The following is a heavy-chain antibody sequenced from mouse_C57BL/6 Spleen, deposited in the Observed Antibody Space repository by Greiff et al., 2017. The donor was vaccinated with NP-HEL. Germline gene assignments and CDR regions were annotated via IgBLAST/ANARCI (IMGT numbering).Heavy chain of an antibody. CDR3: ARPPNSNYAWFAY. J-gene: IGHJ3*01. D-gene: IGHD2-5*01. V-gene: IGHV5-9*01. Sequence: EVKLMESGGGLVKPGGSLQLSCAASGFTFSSYTMSWVRPTPEKRLEWVATISGGGGNTYYPDRVKGRFTISRDNAKNTLYLQMSSLRSEDTALDYCARPPNSNYAWFAYWGQGTLVTVSA. CDR2: ISGGGGNT. CDR1: GFTFSSYT.